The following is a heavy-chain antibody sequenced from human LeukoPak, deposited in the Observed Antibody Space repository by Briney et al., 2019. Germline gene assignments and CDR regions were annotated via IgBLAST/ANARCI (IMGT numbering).Heavy chain of an antibody. Sequence: SETLSLTCAVSGGSFSGYYWSWFRQAPGKGLEWIGEINHSGSTNYNPSLKSRVTISTDTSKNQFSLKLTSVTAADTAMYYCARVASVVVPAVIGSDYYYYYMDVWGKGTTVTVSS. J-gene: IGHJ6*03. D-gene: IGHD2-2*01. CDR2: INHSGST. V-gene: IGHV4-34*01. CDR1: GGSFSGYY. CDR3: ARVASVVVPAVIGSDYYYYYMDV.